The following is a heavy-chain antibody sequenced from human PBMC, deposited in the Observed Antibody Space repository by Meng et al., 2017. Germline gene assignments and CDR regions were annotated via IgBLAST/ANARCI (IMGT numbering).Heavy chain of an antibody. CDR2: IRSKAYGGTT. Sequence: GESLKISCTASGFTFGDYAMSWVRQAPGKGLEWVGFIRSKAYGGTTEYAASVKGRFTISRDNAKNSLYLQMNSLRSDDTAVYYCARDRGGRWFGELWAHLAYFDYWARERWSPSPQ. J-gene: IGHJ4*02. D-gene: IGHD3-10*01. V-gene: IGHV3-49*04. CDR1: GFTFGDYA. CDR3: ARDRGGRWFGELWAHLAYFDY.